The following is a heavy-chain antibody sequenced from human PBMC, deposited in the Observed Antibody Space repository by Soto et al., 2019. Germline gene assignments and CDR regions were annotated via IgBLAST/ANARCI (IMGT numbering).Heavy chain of an antibody. CDR2: IFYSGST. V-gene: IGHV4-59*12. D-gene: IGHD6-13*01. CDR1: GGSISSYY. CDR3: AKECGIAAGEYYFDY. J-gene: IGHJ4*02. Sequence: SETLSLTCTVSGGSISSYYWSWIRQPPGKGLEWIGYIFYSGSTNYNPSLKSRVTISVDTSKNQFSLKLNSMTAADTAVYYCAKECGIAAGEYYFDYWGQGTLVTVSS.